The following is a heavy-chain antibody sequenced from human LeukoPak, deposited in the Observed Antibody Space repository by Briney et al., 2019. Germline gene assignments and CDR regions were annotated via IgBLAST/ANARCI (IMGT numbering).Heavy chain of an antibody. V-gene: IGHV4-39*07. CDR1: GGSIGSSSYY. CDR3: AKRYCSSTTCYDDRGAFDY. CDR2: IYYSGTT. J-gene: IGHJ4*02. Sequence: KASETLSLTCTVSGGSIGSSSYYWGWIRQPPGKGLEWIGIIYYSGTTYYNPSLKSRVTISVDTSKNQFSLKLSSVTAADTAVYYCAKRYCSSTTCYDDRGAFDYWGQGTLVTVSS. D-gene: IGHD2-2*01.